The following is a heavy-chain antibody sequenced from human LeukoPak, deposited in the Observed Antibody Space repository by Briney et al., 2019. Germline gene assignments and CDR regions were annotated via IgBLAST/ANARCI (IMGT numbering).Heavy chain of an antibody. CDR2: IWYDGSNM. V-gene: IGHV3-33*01. Sequence: GGSLRLSCPASGFTFSSYGMHWVRQAPGKGLEWVAMIWYDGSNMYYADSVKGRFTISRDNSKNTVFLQMNSLRAEDTGVYYCARGGCARSSCYDNWGQGTLATVSS. D-gene: IGHD6-13*01. CDR1: GFTFSSYG. CDR3: ARGGCARSSCYDN. J-gene: IGHJ4*02.